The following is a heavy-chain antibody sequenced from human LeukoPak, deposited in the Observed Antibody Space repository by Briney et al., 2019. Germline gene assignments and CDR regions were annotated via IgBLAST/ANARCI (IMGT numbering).Heavy chain of an antibody. Sequence: GGSLRISCATSRFTFSDYGMHWVRQAPVKGMECVAFIRYDGSNKYYADSVKGRFTISRDNSKNTLYLQMKSLRAEDTAVYYRASSVVVVPAAPRTDAFDIWGQGTMVTVSS. V-gene: IGHV3-30*02. CDR1: RFTFSDYG. D-gene: IGHD2-2*01. CDR3: ASSVVVVPAAPRTDAFDI. CDR2: IRYDGSNK. J-gene: IGHJ3*02.